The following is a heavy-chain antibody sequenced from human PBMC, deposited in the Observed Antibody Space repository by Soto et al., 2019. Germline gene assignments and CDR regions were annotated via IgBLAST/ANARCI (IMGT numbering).Heavy chain of an antibody. CDR1: DGSMNSDSSY. CDR3: ARLGGYVSVGYYYLWDS. D-gene: IGHD3-22*01. V-gene: IGHV4-39*01. CDR2: INHSGST. J-gene: IGHJ4*02. Sequence: QLQLQESGPGLVKPSETLSLTCRVSDGSMNSDSSYWGWIRQPPGKRLQWFGVINHSGSTYHNLSLKGRVTMSVDASRNQLSLKLTSMTAADTAVYYCARLGGYVSVGYYYLWDSWGQGTLVTVSS.